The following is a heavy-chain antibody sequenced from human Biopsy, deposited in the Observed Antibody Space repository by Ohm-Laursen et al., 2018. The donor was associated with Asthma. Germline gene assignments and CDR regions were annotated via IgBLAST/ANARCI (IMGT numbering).Heavy chain of an antibody. Sequence: SLRLSCTASGFTFSSYSMNWVRQAPVKGLEWVSSISSSSSYIYYADSVKGRFTISRDNAKNSLYLQMNSLRAEDTAVYYCARVDTIFGVVIPIYYYYGMDVWGQGTTVTVSS. J-gene: IGHJ6*02. CDR2: ISSSSSYI. CDR1: GFTFSSYS. V-gene: IGHV3-21*01. D-gene: IGHD3-3*01. CDR3: ARVDTIFGVVIPIYYYYGMDV.